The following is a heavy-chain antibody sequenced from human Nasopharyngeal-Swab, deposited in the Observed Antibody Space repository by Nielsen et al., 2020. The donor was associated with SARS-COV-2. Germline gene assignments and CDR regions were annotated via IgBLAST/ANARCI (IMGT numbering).Heavy chain of an antibody. CDR1: GGTFSSYA. CDR3: ARENYDFWSGYYTSNWFDP. Sequence: SVKVSCKASGGTFSSYAISWVRQAPGQGLEWMGGIIPIFGTANYAQKFQGRVTITADESTSTAYMELSSLRSEDTAVYYCARENYDFWSGYYTSNWFDPWGQGTLVTVSS. CDR2: IIPIFGTA. D-gene: IGHD3-3*01. V-gene: IGHV1-69*13. J-gene: IGHJ5*02.